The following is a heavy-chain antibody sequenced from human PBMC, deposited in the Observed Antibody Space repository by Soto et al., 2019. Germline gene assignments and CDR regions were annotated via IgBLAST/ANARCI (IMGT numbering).Heavy chain of an antibody. J-gene: IGHJ6*02. V-gene: IGHV4-34*01. D-gene: IGHD3-3*01. CDR1: GGSFSGYY. CDR3: ARARYDFWSGYREDYYYGMDV. Sequence: PLETLSLTCAVYGGSFSGYYWSWIRQPPGKGLEWIGEINHSGSTNYNPSLKSRVTISVDTSKNQFSLKLSSVTAADTAVYYCARARYDFWSGYREDYYYGMDVWGQGTTVTVSS. CDR2: INHSGST.